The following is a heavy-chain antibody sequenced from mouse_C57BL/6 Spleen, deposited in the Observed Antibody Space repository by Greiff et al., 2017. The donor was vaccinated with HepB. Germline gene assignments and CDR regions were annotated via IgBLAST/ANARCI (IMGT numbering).Heavy chain of an antibody. CDR2: ISGGGGNT. CDR1: GFTFSSYT. Sequence: EVQLVESGGGLVKPGGSLKLSCAASGFTFSSYTMSWVRQTPEKRLEWVATISGGGGNTYYPDSVKGRFTISRDNAKNTLYLQMSSLRSEDTALYYCARHRGYDGYLGAMDYWGQGTSVTVSS. CDR3: ARHRGYDGYLGAMDY. D-gene: IGHD2-3*01. V-gene: IGHV5-9*01. J-gene: IGHJ4*01.